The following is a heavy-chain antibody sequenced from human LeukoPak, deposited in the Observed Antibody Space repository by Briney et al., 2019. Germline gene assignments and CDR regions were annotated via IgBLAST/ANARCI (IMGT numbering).Heavy chain of an antibody. D-gene: IGHD3-16*01. CDR2: FHNSGTS. Sequence: SETLSLTCTVSDDSVSDYYRGWIRQPPGKGLEWIGYFHNSGTSTYNPSLKSRVTISADTSKNQFSLKLNSLTTADTAVYYCTRGAGWLIDYWGQGILVTVSS. CDR3: TRGAGWLIDY. V-gene: IGHV4-59*02. CDR1: DDSVSDYY. J-gene: IGHJ4*02.